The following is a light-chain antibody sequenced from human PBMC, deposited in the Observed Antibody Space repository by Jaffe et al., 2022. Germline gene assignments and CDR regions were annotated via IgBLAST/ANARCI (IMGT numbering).Light chain of an antibody. CDR2: GAS. CDR3: HQYGISART. J-gene: IGKJ1*01. V-gene: IGKV3-20*01. CDR1: QSVSSSY. Sequence: EIVLTQSPGTLSLSPGERATLSCRASQSVSSSYLAWYQQKPGQAPRLLIDGASSRATGIPDRFSGSGSGTDFTLTISRLEPEDFAVYYCHQYGISARTFGQGTKVEIK.